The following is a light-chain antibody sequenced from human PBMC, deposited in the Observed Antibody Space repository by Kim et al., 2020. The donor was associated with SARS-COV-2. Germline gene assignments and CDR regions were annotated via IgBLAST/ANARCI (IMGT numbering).Light chain of an antibody. CDR1: KLGDKY. CDR3: QAWDSSPVV. Sequence: SYELTQPPSVSVSPGQTASITCSGDKLGDKYACWYQQKPGQSPVLVIYQDSKRPSGIPERFSGSNSGNTATLTISGTQAMDEADYYCQAWDSSPVVVGGG. J-gene: IGLJ2*01. V-gene: IGLV3-1*01. CDR2: QDS.